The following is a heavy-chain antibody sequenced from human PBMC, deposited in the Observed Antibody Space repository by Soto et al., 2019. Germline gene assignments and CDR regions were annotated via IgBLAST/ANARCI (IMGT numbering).Heavy chain of an antibody. V-gene: IGHV5-51*01. Sequence: EVQLVQSGADVKKPGESLKISCEGSGYNFVNYWIGWARQKPGKGLEWMGIIYPDDSDTKYSPSFQGQVSISVDKSISTAYLQWSILKASDTGIYYCARHRKVVARGTYYMDVWGNGTTVTVSS. D-gene: IGHD2-15*01. CDR1: GYNFVNYW. CDR3: ARHRKVVARGTYYMDV. CDR2: IYPDDSDT. J-gene: IGHJ6*03.